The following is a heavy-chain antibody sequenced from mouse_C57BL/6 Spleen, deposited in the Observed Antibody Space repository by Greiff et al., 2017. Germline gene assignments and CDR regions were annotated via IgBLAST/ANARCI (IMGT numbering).Heavy chain of an antibody. CDR3: ARDIEYAMDY. V-gene: IGHV1-18*01. Sequence: VQLQQSGPELVKPGASVKIPCKASGYTFTDYNMDWVKQSHGKSLEWIGDINPNNGGTIYNQKFKGKATLTVDKSYSTAYMELRSLTSEDTAVYYCARDIEYAMDYWGQGTSVTVSS. CDR2: INPNNGGT. J-gene: IGHJ4*01. CDR1: GYTFTDYN.